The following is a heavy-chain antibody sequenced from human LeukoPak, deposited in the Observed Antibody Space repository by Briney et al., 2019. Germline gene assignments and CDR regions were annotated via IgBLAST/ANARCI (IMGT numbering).Heavy chain of an antibody. D-gene: IGHD2-2*01. V-gene: IGHV3-7*04. J-gene: IGHJ5*02. CDR3: ARDIVVDRFDP. Sequence: TGGSLRLSCAASGFIFDNFWMSWVRQAPGKGLEWVANIKQDGSEKYYVDSVKGRFTISRDNAKNSLYLQMNSLRAEDTAVYYCARDIVVDRFDPWGQGTLVTVSS. CDR1: GFIFDNFW. CDR2: IKQDGSEK.